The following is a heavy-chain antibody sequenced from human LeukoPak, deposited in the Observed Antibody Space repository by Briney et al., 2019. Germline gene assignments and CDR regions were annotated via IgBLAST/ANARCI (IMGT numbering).Heavy chain of an antibody. CDR3: ANQLEWLLYMDV. J-gene: IGHJ6*03. Sequence: GGSLRLSCAASGLTFSSYGIHWVRQAPGKGLEWVSFIQDDGSNKYSADSVKGRFTISRDNSKNTLYLQMNSLRAEETAVYYCANQLEWLLYMDVWGKGTTVTVS. D-gene: IGHD3-3*01. V-gene: IGHV3-30*02. CDR2: IQDDGSNK. CDR1: GLTFSSYG.